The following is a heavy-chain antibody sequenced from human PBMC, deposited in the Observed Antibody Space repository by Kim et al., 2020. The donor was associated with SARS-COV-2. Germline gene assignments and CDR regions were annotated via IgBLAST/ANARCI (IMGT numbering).Heavy chain of an antibody. CDR3: ASALRHQWELRLRYYYYGMDV. J-gene: IGHJ6*02. CDR1: GGSFSGYY. Sequence: SETLSLTCAVYGGSFSGYYWSWIRQPPGKGLEWIGEINHSGSTNYNPSLKSRVTISVDTSKNQFSLKLSSVTAADTAVYYCASALRHQWELRLRYYYYGMDVWGQGTTVTVSS. V-gene: IGHV4-34*01. D-gene: IGHD1-26*01. CDR2: INHSGST.